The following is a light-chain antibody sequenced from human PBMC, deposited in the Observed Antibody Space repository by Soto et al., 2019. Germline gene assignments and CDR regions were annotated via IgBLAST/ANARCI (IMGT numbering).Light chain of an antibody. CDR3: AGWDDSLHGVA. CDR2: KNN. V-gene: IGLV1-44*01. Sequence: QSVLTQPPSASGTPGQSVTLSCSGSTSNIGSNAVNWYQQLPGTAPKLLIYKNNQRPSGVPDRFSGSKFGTSASLAISGLQSEDEADYHCAGWDDSLHGVAFGGGTKLTVL. CDR1: TSNIGSNA. J-gene: IGLJ3*02.